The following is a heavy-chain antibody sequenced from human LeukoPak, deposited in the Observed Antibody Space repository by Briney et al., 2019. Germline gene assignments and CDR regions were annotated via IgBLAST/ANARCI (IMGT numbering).Heavy chain of an antibody. D-gene: IGHD2-2*01. Sequence: GASVKVSCKASGYTFTSYGISWVRQAPGQGLEWMGWISAYNGNTNYAQKLQGRVTMTTDTSTSTAYMELRSLRSDDTAVYYCARDVCSSTSCPLEYYYFDYWGQGTLVTVSS. CDR1: GYTFTSYG. V-gene: IGHV1-18*01. CDR2: ISAYNGNT. J-gene: IGHJ4*02. CDR3: ARDVCSSTSCPLEYYYFDY.